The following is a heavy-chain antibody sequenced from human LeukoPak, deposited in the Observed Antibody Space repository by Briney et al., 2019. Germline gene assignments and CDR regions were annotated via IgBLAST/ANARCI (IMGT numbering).Heavy chain of an antibody. J-gene: IGHJ3*02. CDR1: GGSFSGYY. CDR3: ARYCITGTTAGAFDI. D-gene: IGHD1-7*01. CDR2: INHSGST. Sequence: SETLSLTCAVYGGSFSGYYWSWIRQPPGKGLEWIGEINHSGSTNYNPSLKSRVTISVDTSKNQFSLKLSSVTAADTAVYYCARYCITGTTAGAFDIWAKGQWSPSLQ. V-gene: IGHV4-34*01.